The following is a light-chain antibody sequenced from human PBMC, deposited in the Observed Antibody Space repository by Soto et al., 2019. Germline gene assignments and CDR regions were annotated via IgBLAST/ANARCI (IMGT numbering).Light chain of an antibody. V-gene: IGLV2-23*01. CDR1: SSDVGSYNL. Sequence: QSALTQPASVSGSPGQSITISCTGTSSDVGSYNLVSWYQQHPVKAPKLMIYEGSKRPSGVSNRFSCSKSGNTASLTISGLQAEDEADYYCCSHAGSSTVLLVGGTKLTVL. CDR2: EGS. J-gene: IGLJ2*01. CDR3: CSHAGSSTVL.